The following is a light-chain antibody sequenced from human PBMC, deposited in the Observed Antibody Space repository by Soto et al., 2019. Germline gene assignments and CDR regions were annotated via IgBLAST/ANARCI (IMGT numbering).Light chain of an antibody. CDR3: CSYAGSSTFPYV. CDR1: SIDVGSYNL. V-gene: IGLV2-23*02. J-gene: IGLJ1*01. Sequence: QSLLTQPASVSGSPGQSITICCPGTSIDVGSYNLVSWYQQHPGKAPKLMIYEVSKRPSGVSNRFSGSKSGNTASLTISGLQAEDEADYYCCSYAGSSTFPYVFGTGTQLTVL. CDR2: EVS.